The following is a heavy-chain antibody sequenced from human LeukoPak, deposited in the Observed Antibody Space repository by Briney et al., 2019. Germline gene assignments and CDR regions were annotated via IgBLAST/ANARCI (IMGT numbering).Heavy chain of an antibody. Sequence: SGRSLRLSCAASGFTLSAYVMHWVRQAPGKGLECVAVISNDGNEKYYADSVKGRFSISRDNSKNTLYLQMSSLRTEDTAVYYCARDGGYTGGWTYGAGDYWGQGTLVTVSS. V-gene: IGHV3-30*04. J-gene: IGHJ4*01. CDR3: ARDGGYTGGWTYGAGDY. D-gene: IGHD2-8*02. CDR1: GFTLSAYV. CDR2: ISNDGNEK.